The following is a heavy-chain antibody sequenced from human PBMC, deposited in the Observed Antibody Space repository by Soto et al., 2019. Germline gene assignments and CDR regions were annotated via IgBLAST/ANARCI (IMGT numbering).Heavy chain of an antibody. Sequence: GGSLRLSCAASGFTFSSYSMNLVRQAPGKGLEWVSYISSSSSTIYYADSVKGRFTISRDNAKNPLYLQMNSLRAEDTAVYYYARGPGYYDILTGYYIGYFQHWGQGTLVTVSS. CDR2: ISSSSSTI. CDR3: ARGPGYYDILTGYYIGYFQH. J-gene: IGHJ1*01. V-gene: IGHV3-48*01. CDR1: GFTFSSYS. D-gene: IGHD3-9*01.